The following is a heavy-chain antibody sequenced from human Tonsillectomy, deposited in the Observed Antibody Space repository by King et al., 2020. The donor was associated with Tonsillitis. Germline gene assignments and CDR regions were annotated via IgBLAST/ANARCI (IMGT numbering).Heavy chain of an antibody. J-gene: IGHJ6*02. CDR2: IRSKANSYAT. V-gene: IGHV3-73*02. CDR1: GFTFSGAA. CDR3: TRGGDYDSGYYYGMDV. Sequence: VQLVESGGGLVQPGGSLTLSCAASGFTFSGAAMHWVRQASGKGLEWVGLIRSKANSYATVYAASVNGRFTVSRDDSKKTAYLQVNSLKTEDTAVYYCTRGGDYDSGYYYGMDVRGQGTTVTVSS. D-gene: IGHD4-17*01.